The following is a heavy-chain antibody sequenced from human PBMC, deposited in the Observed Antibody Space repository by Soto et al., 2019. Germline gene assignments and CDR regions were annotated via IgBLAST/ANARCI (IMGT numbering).Heavy chain of an antibody. Sequence: EVQLVESGGGLVQPGGSLRLSCAASGFTFSSYSMNWVRQAPGKGLEWVSYISSSSSTIFYADSVKGRFTISRDSAKNSLYLQMISLRDEDTAVYYCAGEGYERGLNWFDPWGQGTLVTVSS. J-gene: IGHJ5*02. D-gene: IGHD2-2*01. V-gene: IGHV3-48*02. CDR2: ISSSSSTI. CDR3: AGEGYERGLNWFDP. CDR1: GFTFSSYS.